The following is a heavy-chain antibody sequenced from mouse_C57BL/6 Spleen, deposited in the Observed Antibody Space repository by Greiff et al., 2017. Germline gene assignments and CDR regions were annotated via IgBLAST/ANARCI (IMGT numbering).Heavy chain of an antibody. D-gene: IGHD1-1*01. CDR2: IYPGSGST. Sequence: QVQLKQPGAELVKPGASVKMSCKASGYTFTSYWITWVKQRPGQGLEWIGDIYPGSGSTNYNEKFKSKATLTVDTSSSTAYMQLSSLTSEDSAVYYCAKFLYYYGSSRGWYFDVWGTGATVTVSS. J-gene: IGHJ1*03. CDR3: AKFLYYYGSSRGWYFDV. V-gene: IGHV1-55*01. CDR1: GYTFTSYW.